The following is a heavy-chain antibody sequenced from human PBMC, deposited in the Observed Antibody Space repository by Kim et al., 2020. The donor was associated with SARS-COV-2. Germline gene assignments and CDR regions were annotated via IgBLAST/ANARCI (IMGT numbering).Heavy chain of an antibody. D-gene: IGHD4-17*01. CDR1: GFTFGDYA. Sequence: GGSLRLSCTASGFTFGDYAMSWFRQAPGKGLEWVGFIRSKAYGGTTEYAASVKGRFTISRDDSKSIAYLQMNSLKTEDTAVYYCTSTYGDNKGWHYYYGMDVWGQGTTVTVSS. J-gene: IGHJ6*02. CDR3: TSTYGDNKGWHYYYGMDV. CDR2: IRSKAYGGTT. V-gene: IGHV3-49*03.